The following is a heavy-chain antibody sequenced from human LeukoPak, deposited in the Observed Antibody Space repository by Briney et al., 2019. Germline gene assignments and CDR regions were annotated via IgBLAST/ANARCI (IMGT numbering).Heavy chain of an antibody. V-gene: IGHV3-15*01. D-gene: IGHD2-2*01. Sequence: GGSLRLSCAASGFTFSNAWMSWVRQAPGKGLEWVGRIKSKTDGWTTDYAAPVKGRFTISRDDSKNTLYLQMNSLKTEDTAVYYCTTDSGIVVVPAAHDWGQGTLVTVSS. J-gene: IGHJ4*02. CDR3: TTDSGIVVVPAAHD. CDR1: GFTFSNAW. CDR2: IKSKTDGWTT.